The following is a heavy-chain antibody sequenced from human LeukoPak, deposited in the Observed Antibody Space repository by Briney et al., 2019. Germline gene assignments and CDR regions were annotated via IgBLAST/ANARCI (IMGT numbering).Heavy chain of an antibody. Sequence: ASGPTLVKPAQTLTLTCTFSGFSLSTSGVGVGWIRQPPGKALEWLALIYWDDDKRYSPSLKSRLTITKDTSKNQVVLTMTNMDPVDTATYYCAHSRKKVVGYCSGGSCYFHDAFDIWGQGTMVTVSS. J-gene: IGHJ3*02. CDR2: IYWDDDK. CDR1: GFSLSTSGVG. V-gene: IGHV2-5*02. CDR3: AHSRKKVVGYCSGGSCYFHDAFDI. D-gene: IGHD2-15*01.